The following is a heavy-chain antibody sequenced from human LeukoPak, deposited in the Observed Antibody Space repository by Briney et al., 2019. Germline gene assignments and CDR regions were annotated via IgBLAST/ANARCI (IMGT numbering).Heavy chain of an antibody. Sequence: PGGSLRLSCAASGFTFTSYSMNWVRQAPGKGLEWVSAISGSGGSTYYADSVKGRFTISRDNSKNTLYLQMNSLRAEDTAVYYCAKDLMLSRSPAFDYWGQGTLVTVSS. J-gene: IGHJ4*02. CDR3: AKDLMLSRSPAFDY. V-gene: IGHV3-23*01. D-gene: IGHD3-16*02. CDR1: GFTFTSYS. CDR2: ISGSGGST.